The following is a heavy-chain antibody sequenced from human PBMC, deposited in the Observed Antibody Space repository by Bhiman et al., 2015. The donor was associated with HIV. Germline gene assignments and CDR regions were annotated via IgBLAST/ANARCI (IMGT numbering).Heavy chain of an antibody. J-gene: IGHJ4*02. D-gene: IGHD1-26*01. Sequence: EVQLVESGGGLVKPGGSLRLSCAASGFTFDDYGMSWVRLAPGKGLEWVSGISWNGASIGYADSVKGRFTISRDNAKNSLYLQMTSLRAEDTALYYCAKDMTGELRHGLTERGWDYWGQGTLVTVSS. CDR1: GFTFDDYG. V-gene: IGHV3-9*01. CDR2: ISWNGASI. CDR3: AKDMTGELRHGLTERGWDY.